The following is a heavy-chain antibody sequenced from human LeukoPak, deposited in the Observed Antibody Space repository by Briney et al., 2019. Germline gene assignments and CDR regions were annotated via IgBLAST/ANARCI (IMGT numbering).Heavy chain of an antibody. CDR3: AKDRLRIAARNGDF. CDR1: GFTFSSFA. J-gene: IGHJ4*02. V-gene: IGHV3-23*01. CDR2: ISGSGGST. D-gene: IGHD6-13*01. Sequence: GGSLRLSCAASGFTFSSFAMSWVRQAPGKGLEWVSAISGSGGSTYYADSVRGRFTISRDTPKNTLYLQMNSLRAEDTAVYYCAKDRLRIAARNGDFWGQGTLVTVSS.